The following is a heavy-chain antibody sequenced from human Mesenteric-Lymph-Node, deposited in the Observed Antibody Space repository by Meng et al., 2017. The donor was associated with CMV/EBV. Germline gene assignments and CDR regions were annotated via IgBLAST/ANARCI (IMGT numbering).Heavy chain of an antibody. J-gene: IGHJ4*02. Sequence: TFRSCWMHWVRQATGKGLVWVSRINSDGSSTSYADSVKGRFTISRDNAKNTLYLQMNSLRAEDTAVYYCARDAYCSSTSCHEDFDYWGQGTLVTVSS. D-gene: IGHD2-2*01. V-gene: IGHV3-74*01. CDR1: TFRSCW. CDR3: ARDAYCSSTSCHEDFDY. CDR2: INSDGSST.